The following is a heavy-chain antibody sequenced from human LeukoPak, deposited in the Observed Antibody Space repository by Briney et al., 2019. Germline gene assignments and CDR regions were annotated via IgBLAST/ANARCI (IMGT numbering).Heavy chain of an antibody. CDR1: GFTFSSYV. J-gene: IGHJ4*02. Sequence: QPGGSLRLSCAASGFTFSSYVMHWVRQAPDKGLEWVALILYDGSNKYYADSVKGRFTISRDNSKNTLYLQMNSLRAEDTAVYYCARSGSYYVVFDYWGQGTLVTVSS. CDR3: ARSGSYYVVFDY. CDR2: ILYDGSNK. V-gene: IGHV3-30*04. D-gene: IGHD1-26*01.